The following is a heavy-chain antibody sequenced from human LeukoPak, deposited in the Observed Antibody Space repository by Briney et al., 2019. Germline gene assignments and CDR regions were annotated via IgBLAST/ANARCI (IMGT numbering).Heavy chain of an antibody. CDR3: ASGYYDSSGYYRDAFDI. CDR1: GGSISSYY. J-gene: IGHJ3*02. V-gene: IGHV4-4*07. Sequence: SETLSLTCTVSGGSISSYYWSWIRQPAGKGLEWIGRIYTSGSTNYNPSLKSRVTMSVDTSKNQFSLKLSSVTAADTAVYYCASGYYDSSGYYRDAFDIWGQGTMVTVSS. D-gene: IGHD3-22*01. CDR2: IYTSGST.